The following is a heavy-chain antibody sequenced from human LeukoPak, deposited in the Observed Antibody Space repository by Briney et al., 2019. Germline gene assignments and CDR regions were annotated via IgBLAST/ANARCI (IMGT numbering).Heavy chain of an antibody. D-gene: IGHD3-22*01. CDR1: GFTFSSYG. CDR3: STTYYYDSSEGY. V-gene: IGHV3-48*01. Sequence: GGSLRLSCAASGFTFSSYGMHWVRQAPGKGLEWVSYISSSSSTIYYADSVKGRFTISRDNAKNSLYLQMNSLRAEDTAVYYCSTTYYYDSSEGYWGQGTLVTVSS. CDR2: ISSSSSTI. J-gene: IGHJ4*02.